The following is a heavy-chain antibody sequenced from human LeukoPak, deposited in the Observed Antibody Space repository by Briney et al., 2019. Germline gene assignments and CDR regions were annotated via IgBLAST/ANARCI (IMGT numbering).Heavy chain of an antibody. CDR1: GFTFSSYS. CDR2: ISSSSTI. J-gene: IGHJ2*01. CDR3: ARDGGRFLRWLQPSYWYFDL. D-gene: IGHD5-24*01. Sequence: GGSLRLSCAASGFTFSSYSMNWVRQAPGKGLEWVSYISSSSTIYYADSVKGRFTISRDNAKDSLYLQMNSLRDEDTAVYYCARDGGRFLRWLQPSYWYFDLWGRGTLVTVSS. V-gene: IGHV3-48*02.